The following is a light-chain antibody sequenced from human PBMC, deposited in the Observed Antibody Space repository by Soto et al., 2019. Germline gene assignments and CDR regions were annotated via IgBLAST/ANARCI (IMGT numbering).Light chain of an antibody. Sequence: DIQMTQSPSSVSASVGDTVTITCRASQDINKWLAWYQQKPGLAPNLVIYTASRLHGGGPSRFSGSASGTNFTLTISSMQPKDVGTYYCQQGQSFPLTFGGGTKVDI. CDR3: QQGQSFPLT. J-gene: IGKJ4*01. CDR1: QDINKW. CDR2: TAS. V-gene: IGKV1-12*01.